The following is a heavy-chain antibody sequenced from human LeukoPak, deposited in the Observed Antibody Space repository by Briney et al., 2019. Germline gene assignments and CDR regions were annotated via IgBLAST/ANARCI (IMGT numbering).Heavy chain of an antibody. CDR3: AGTIAARPSLFDY. J-gene: IGHJ4*02. Sequence: DPSETLSLTCSVPGGSISSYYWSWIRQPPGKGLEWIGYIYYSGSTNYNPSLKSRVTISVDTSKNQFSLKLSSVTAADTAVYYCAGTIAARPSLFDYWGQGTLVTVSS. D-gene: IGHD6-6*01. V-gene: IGHV4-59*01. CDR2: IYYSGST. CDR1: GGSISSYY.